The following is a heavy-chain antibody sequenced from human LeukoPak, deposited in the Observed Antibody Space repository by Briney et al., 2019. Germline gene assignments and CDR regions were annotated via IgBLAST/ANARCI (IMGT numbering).Heavy chain of an antibody. Sequence: SETLSLSCTVYGGSSSDYYWSWIWQPPGKGLEWIGYIYYSGSTNYNPSLKSRVTISVDTSKNQFSLKLSSVTAADTAVYYCARGGSYCGGDCYLTWGQGTLVTVCS. J-gene: IGHJ5*02. CDR1: GGSSSDYY. CDR3: ARGGSYCGGDCYLT. V-gene: IGHV4-59*01. D-gene: IGHD2-21*02. CDR2: IYYSGST.